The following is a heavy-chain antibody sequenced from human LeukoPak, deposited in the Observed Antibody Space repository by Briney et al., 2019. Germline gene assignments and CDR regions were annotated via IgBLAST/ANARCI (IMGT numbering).Heavy chain of an antibody. CDR2: IYYSGST. Sequence: SETPSLTSAVPGYSLSSGYYWAWSGQPPGKGREGIGRIYYSGSTYYNPYLKSRVTISVDTTKNQYSLKLSSVTAADTAEYYCNGEKMTTVTDLGNDYWGQGTLVTVSS. CDR1: GYSLSSGYY. J-gene: IGHJ4*02. D-gene: IGHD4-17*01. CDR3: NGEKMTTVTDLGNDY. V-gene: IGHV4-38-2*01.